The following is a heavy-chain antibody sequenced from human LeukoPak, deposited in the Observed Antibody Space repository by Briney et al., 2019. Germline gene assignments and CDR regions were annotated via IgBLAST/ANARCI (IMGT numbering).Heavy chain of an antibody. V-gene: IGHV3-74*01. D-gene: IGHD1-26*01. Sequence: GGSLRLSCAASRFTFSSYWMHWVRQAPEKGLVWVSRINSDGSSTSYADSVKGRFTISRDNAKNTLYLQMNSLRAEDTAVYYCARVRSGSSAGNYGMDVWGQGTTVTVSS. CDR1: RFTFSSYW. CDR2: INSDGSST. CDR3: ARVRSGSSAGNYGMDV. J-gene: IGHJ6*02.